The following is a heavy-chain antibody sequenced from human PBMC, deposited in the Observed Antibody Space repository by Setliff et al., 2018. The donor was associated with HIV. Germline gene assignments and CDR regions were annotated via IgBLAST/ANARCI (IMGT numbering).Heavy chain of an antibody. J-gene: IGHJ4*02. V-gene: IGHV3-48*01. CDR2: ISGTSGTM. Sequence: PGGSLRLSCAASGFSFSSYGMNWVRQAPGKGLEWVSYISGTSGTMYYADSVKGRFTISRDNAKNSLYLQMNSLRAEDTAVYYCARDRTYYDILTGYYGLDYWGQGTLVTVSS. CDR3: ARDRTYYDILTGYYGLDY. CDR1: GFSFSSYG. D-gene: IGHD3-9*01.